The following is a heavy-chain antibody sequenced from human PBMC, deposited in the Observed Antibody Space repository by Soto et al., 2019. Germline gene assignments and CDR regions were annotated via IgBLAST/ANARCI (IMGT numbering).Heavy chain of an antibody. CDR2: ISYSGNT. CDR3: AGLRGYAGSPIDY. CDR1: GGSIISGY. D-gene: IGHD2-15*01. J-gene: IGHJ4*02. V-gene: IGHV4-59*01. Sequence: SETLSLTCTVSGGSIISGYWSWIRHPPGKGLEWIGYISYSGNTNYNPSLKSRVTMSVDTPKNQFSLRLSSVTTADTAVYYCAGLRGYAGSPIDYWGQGTLVTVSS.